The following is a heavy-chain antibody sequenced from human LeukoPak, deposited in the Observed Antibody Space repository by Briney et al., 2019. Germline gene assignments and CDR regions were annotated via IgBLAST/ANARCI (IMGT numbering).Heavy chain of an antibody. CDR1: GFTFSSYS. Sequence: PGGSLRLSCAASGFTFSSYSMNWVRQAPGKGLEWVSSISSSSSYIYYADSVKGRFTISRDNAKNSLYLQMNSLRAEDTAVNYCARDVVDTAMVPDAFDIWGQGTMVTVSS. D-gene: IGHD5-18*01. V-gene: IGHV3-21*01. CDR3: ARDVVDTAMVPDAFDI. CDR2: ISSSSSYI. J-gene: IGHJ3*02.